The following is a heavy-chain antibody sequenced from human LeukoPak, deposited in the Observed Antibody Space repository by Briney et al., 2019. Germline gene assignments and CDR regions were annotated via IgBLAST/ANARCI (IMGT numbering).Heavy chain of an antibody. CDR1: GGSFSGYY. D-gene: IGHD2-15*01. J-gene: IGHJ4*02. Sequence: SETLSLTCAVYGGSFSGYYWSWIRQPLGKGLEWIGEINHSGSTNYNPSLKSRVTISVDTSKNQFSLKLSSVTAADTAVYYCASQGDGGNITFDYWGQGTLVTVSS. V-gene: IGHV4-34*01. CDR3: ASQGDGGNITFDY. CDR2: INHSGST.